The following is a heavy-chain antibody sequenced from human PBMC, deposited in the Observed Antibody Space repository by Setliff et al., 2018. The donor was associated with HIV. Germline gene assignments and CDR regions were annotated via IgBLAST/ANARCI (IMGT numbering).Heavy chain of an antibody. D-gene: IGHD3-3*01. CDR3: ARGGGFWSGQLDF. V-gene: IGHV4-34*01. CDR2: INHSGIS. CDR1: GGSFSGHY. J-gene: IGHJ4*02. Sequence: PSETLSLTCAVYGGSFSGHYWSWIRQPPGKGLEWIGEINHSGISNFNPSLKSRVTIPIDTPRNQFSLKLSSVTAADTAVYYCARGGGFWSGQLDFWGQGTLVTAPQ.